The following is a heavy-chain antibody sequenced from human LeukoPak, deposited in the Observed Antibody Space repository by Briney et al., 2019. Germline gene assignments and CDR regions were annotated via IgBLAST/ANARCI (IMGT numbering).Heavy chain of an antibody. D-gene: IGHD1-26*01. CDR1: GFTFRSYG. J-gene: IGHJ3*02. V-gene: IGHV3-21*01. CDR3: ARDSYSGSYLWDDAFDI. Sequence: PGGSLRLSCAASGFTFRSYGMHWVRQAPGKGLEWVSSISSSSSYIYYADSVKGRFTISRDNAKNSLYLQMNSLRAEDTAVYYCARDSYSGSYLWDDAFDIWGQGTMVTVSS. CDR2: ISSSSSYI.